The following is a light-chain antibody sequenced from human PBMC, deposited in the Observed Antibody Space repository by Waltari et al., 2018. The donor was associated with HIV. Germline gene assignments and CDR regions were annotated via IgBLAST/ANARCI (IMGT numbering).Light chain of an antibody. Sequence: DIVMTQSPDSLAVALGERAPIKCTSSHSLLCGSNNKRYLAWYQQKPGQPPKLLIYWASTRESGVPDRFSGSGSGTDFTLTISSLQAEDVAVYYCQQYYSTPLTFGGGTKVEIK. J-gene: IGKJ4*01. CDR3: QQYYSTPLT. V-gene: IGKV4-1*01. CDR2: WAS. CDR1: HSLLCGSNNKRY.